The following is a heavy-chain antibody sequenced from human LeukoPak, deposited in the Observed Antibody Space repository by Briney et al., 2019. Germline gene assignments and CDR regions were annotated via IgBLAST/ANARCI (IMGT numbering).Heavy chain of an antibody. CDR2: IIPILGIA. Sequence: SVKVSGMASGGTFSSYAISWVRQAPGQGLEWMGRIIPILGIANYAQKFQGRVTITADKSTSTAYMELSSLRSEDTAVYYCARVGRTAMDAFEIWGQGTMVTVSS. D-gene: IGHD5-18*01. V-gene: IGHV1-69*04. CDR3: ARVGRTAMDAFEI. CDR1: GGTFSSYA. J-gene: IGHJ3*02.